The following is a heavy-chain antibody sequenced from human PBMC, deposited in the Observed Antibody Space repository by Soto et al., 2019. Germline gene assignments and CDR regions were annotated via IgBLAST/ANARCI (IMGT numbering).Heavy chain of an antibody. CDR2: IIPILGIA. J-gene: IGHJ5*02. Sequence: SVKVSCKASGGTFSSYTISWVRQAPGQGLEWMGRIIPILGIANYAQKFQGRVTITADKSTSTAYMELSSLRSEDTAVYYCARAYILKGYVNWFNPWGQETLFTVS. D-gene: IGHD3-10*02. CDR3: ARAYILKGYVNWFNP. V-gene: IGHV1-69*02. CDR1: GGTFSSYT.